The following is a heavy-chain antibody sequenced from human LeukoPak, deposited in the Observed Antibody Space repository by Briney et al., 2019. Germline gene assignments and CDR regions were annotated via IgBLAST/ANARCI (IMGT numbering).Heavy chain of an antibody. J-gene: IGHJ3*02. CDR2: IRSDGSDK. CDR3: ARMDYDSIVGDAFDI. Sequence: PGGSLRLSCAASGFTFSSYGMNWVRQAPGKGLEWVASIRSDGSDKKYADSVKGQFTISRDNSKSTLNLQMNSLRPEDTAVYYCARMDYDSIVGDAFDIWGQGTMVTVSS. D-gene: IGHD3-22*01. V-gene: IGHV3-30*02. CDR1: GFTFSSYG.